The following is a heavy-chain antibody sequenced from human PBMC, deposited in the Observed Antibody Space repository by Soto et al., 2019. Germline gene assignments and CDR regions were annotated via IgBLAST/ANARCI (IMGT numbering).Heavy chain of an antibody. CDR3: AKDFLGELLYGPLDY. V-gene: IGHV3-23*01. D-gene: IGHD3-10*01. Sequence: GGSLRLSCAASGFTFSSYAMSWVRQAPGKGLEWVSAISGSGGSTYYADSVKGRFTISRDNSKNTLYLQMNSPRAEDTAVYYRAKDFLGELLYGPLDYGGREPLVTVPS. J-gene: IGHJ4*02. CDR2: ISGSGGST. CDR1: GFTFSSYA.